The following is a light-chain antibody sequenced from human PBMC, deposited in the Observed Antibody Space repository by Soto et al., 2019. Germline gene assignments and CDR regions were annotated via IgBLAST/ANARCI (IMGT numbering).Light chain of an antibody. CDR2: AAS. CDR1: QGISSY. CDR3: QQYYSYPPGT. Sequence: AIRMTQSPSSLSASTGDRVTITCRASQGISSYLAWYQQKPGKAPKLLIYAASTLQSGVPSRFSGSGSGTDFTLTISCLQSEDFATYYCQQYYSYPPGTCGQGTKMDIK. V-gene: IGKV1-8*01. J-gene: IGKJ1*01.